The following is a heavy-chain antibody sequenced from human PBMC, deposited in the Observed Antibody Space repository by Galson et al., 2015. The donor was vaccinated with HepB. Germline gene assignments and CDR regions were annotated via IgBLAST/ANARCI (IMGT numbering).Heavy chain of an antibody. J-gene: IGHJ3*02. Sequence: SETLSLTCTVSGGSINSYYWSWIRQPPGKGLEWIGYLYYSGSTNYNPSLKGRLTMSLDTSKNQFSLKLSSVTAADTAMYYCARHGGTVVTPSLESDAFDIWGQGTMVTVSS. CDR3: ARHGGTVVTPSLESDAFDI. V-gene: IGHV4-59*08. CDR1: GGSINSYY. D-gene: IGHD4-23*01. CDR2: LYYSGST.